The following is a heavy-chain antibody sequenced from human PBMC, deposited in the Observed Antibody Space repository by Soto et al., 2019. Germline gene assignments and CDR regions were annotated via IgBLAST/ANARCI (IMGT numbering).Heavy chain of an antibody. D-gene: IGHD6-13*01. V-gene: IGHV3-23*01. Sequence: EVQVLESGGGLVQPGGSLRLSCVASGFTFSSYAMSWVRQAPGKGLEWVSTISGSGDSTFYGDSVKGRFTISRDKSKNTLYLRMIGLRVEDTAIYYCAKCSSSWEFDYWGQGILVTVSS. CDR3: AKCSSSWEFDY. CDR2: ISGSGDST. CDR1: GFTFSSYA. J-gene: IGHJ4*02.